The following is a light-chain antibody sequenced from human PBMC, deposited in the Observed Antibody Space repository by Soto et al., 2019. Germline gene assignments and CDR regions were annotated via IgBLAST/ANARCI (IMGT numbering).Light chain of an antibody. V-gene: IGLV2-14*03. J-gene: IGLJ2*01. CDR3: SSYSTSSALV. CDR1: SADIGAFNY. CDR2: DVS. Sequence: QSALTQPASVSGSPGQSITISCAGTSADIGAFNYVSWYQHHPGKASKLLIYDVSDRPSGVSTRFSASKSANTASLTISGLQADDEADYYCSSYSTSSALVFGGGTKLTVL.